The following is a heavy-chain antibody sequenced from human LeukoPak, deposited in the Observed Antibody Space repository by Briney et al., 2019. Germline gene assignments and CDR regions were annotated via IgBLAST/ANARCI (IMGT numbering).Heavy chain of an antibody. J-gene: IGHJ4*02. Sequence: ASVKVSCKVSGYNLTELSMHWVRQAPGQGLEWMGWISAYNGNTNYAQKLQGRVITTTDTSTSTVYMELRSLRSDDTAVYYCARDDYSNYHTNFDYWGQGTLVTVSS. D-gene: IGHD4-11*01. CDR2: ISAYNGNT. V-gene: IGHV1-18*01. CDR3: ARDDYSNYHTNFDY. CDR1: GYNLTELS.